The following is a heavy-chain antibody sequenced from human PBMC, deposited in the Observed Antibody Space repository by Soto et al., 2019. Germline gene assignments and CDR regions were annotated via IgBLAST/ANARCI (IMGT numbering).Heavy chain of an antibody. J-gene: IGHJ5*02. Sequence: SETKSLTCTVSGEYIRSYYLSWIRQNPGKGLEWIGFIYYSGSTNYNPSLKSRVTISIDTSKNQFSLKLTSVTAADTAMYYCARHGSSGWRNWLDPWGQGILVTVSS. V-gene: IGHV4-59*08. D-gene: IGHD6-19*01. CDR1: GEYIRSYY. CDR3: ARHGSSGWRNWLDP. CDR2: IYYSGST.